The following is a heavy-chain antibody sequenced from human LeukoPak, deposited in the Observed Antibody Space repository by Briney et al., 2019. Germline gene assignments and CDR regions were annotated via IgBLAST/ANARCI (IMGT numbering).Heavy chain of an antibody. J-gene: IGHJ4*02. CDR1: GFTFSSYW. Sequence: GGSLRLSCAASGFTFSSYWMSWGRQAPGKGLEWVANIKQDGSEKDYVDSVKGRFTISRDNAKNSLYLQINSLRAEDTAVYYCARDNYDFWSGYYFDYWGQGTLVTVSS. D-gene: IGHD3-3*01. CDR2: IKQDGSEK. V-gene: IGHV3-7*01. CDR3: ARDNYDFWSGYYFDY.